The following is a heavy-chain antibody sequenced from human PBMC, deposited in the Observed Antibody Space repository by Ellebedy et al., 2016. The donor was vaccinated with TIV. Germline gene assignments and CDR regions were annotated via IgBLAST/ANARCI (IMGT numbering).Heavy chain of an antibody. CDR1: GFTLSSYW. CDR3: ARAVGGSSSL. CDR2: INQDGSEK. J-gene: IGHJ4*02. D-gene: IGHD6-13*01. Sequence: GGSLRLSCAASGFTLSSYWMSWVRQAPGKGLEWVANINQDGSEKYYVDSVKGRFSISRDNAKNSLYLPMNSLRAEDTAVYYCARAVGGSSSLWGQGTLVTVSS. V-gene: IGHV3-7*03.